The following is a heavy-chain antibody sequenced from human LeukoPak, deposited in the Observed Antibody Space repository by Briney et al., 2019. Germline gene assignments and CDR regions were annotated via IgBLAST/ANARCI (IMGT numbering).Heavy chain of an antibody. V-gene: IGHV3-30*02. D-gene: IGHD5-12*01. CDR2: IRYDGSNK. CDR1: GFIFSSYG. CDR3: AKDTVKVTTIRRVPHYMDV. J-gene: IGHJ6*03. Sequence: GGSLRLSCAASGFIFSSYGMHWVRQAPGKGLEWVAFIRYDGSNKYYADSVKGRFTISRDNSKNTLYLQMNSLRAEDTAVYYCAKDTVKVTTIRRVPHYMDVWGKGTTVTISS.